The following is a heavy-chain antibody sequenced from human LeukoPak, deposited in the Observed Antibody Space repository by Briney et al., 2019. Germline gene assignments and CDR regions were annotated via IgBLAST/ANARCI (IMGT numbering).Heavy chain of an antibody. V-gene: IGHV3-48*02. Sequence: GGSLRLSCVASGFTFNTYSMNWVRQAPGKGLEWLSYISSSSSIIYDADSVKGRFTISRDNVKNSLYLQVNTLRDEDTAVYFCARDRYGSGTSPDSFDIWGQGTMVTVSS. D-gene: IGHD3-10*01. CDR1: GFTFNTYS. J-gene: IGHJ3*02. CDR2: ISSSSSII. CDR3: ARDRYGSGTSPDSFDI.